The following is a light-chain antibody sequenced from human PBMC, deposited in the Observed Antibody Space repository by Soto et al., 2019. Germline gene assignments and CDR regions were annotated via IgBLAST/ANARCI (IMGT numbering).Light chain of an antibody. CDR1: QSVSSN. J-gene: IGKJ5*01. CDR2: DAS. V-gene: IGKV3-15*01. Sequence: IVMTPSQATLSVSPGARATLSCRASQSVSSNLAWHQQKPGQAPRILMYDASTRATGIPARFSGSGSGTEFTLTISSLQSEDFAVYYCQQYHNWPITFGQGTRLEI. CDR3: QQYHNWPIT.